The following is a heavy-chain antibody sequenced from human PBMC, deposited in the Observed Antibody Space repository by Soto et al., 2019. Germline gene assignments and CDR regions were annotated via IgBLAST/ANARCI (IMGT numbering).Heavy chain of an antibody. CDR3: ARNGIYYYYMDV. J-gene: IGHJ6*03. D-gene: IGHD1-1*01. CDR2: IYHTGDT. CDR1: GSSVSNSNW. Sequence: QVQLQESGPGLVKPSGTLSLTCVVSGSSVSNSNWWTWVRQPPGKGLEWIGEIYHTGDTNYNPSLVSRVTLSIDKSRTQFSLRLGSVTAADTAVYFCARNGIYYYYMDVWGRGTTVTVSS. V-gene: IGHV4-4*02.